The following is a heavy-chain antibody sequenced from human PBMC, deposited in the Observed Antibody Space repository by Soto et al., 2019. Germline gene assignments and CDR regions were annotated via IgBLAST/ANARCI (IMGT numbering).Heavy chain of an antibody. J-gene: IGHJ4*02. V-gene: IGHV3-33*01. CDR2: IWHDGKNK. Sequence: QVQVVESGGGVVQPGKSLRLSCAASGFACSDFGMHWVRQAPAKGLEWVAVIWHDGKNKDYADYAKGRFTISRDNSRNILYLEMNSLRVEDTAVYFCARDPGQDKAMDYWGQGTLVTVSS. CDR3: ARDPGQDKAMDY. CDR1: GFACSDFG.